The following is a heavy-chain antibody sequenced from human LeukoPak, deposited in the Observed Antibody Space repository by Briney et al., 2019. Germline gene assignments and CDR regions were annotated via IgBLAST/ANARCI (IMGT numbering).Heavy chain of an antibody. CDR1: GSSFSSFS. Sequence: GGSLRLSCAASGSSFSSFSMNWVRQAPGKGLEWVSYISGGSSFTYYVDSVKGRFTISRDNAKNSLYLQMNSLRAEDTAVYYCAREERYSYGFFFLYTFDYWGQGTLVTVSS. J-gene: IGHJ4*02. V-gene: IGHV3-21*01. CDR2: ISGGSSFT. CDR3: AREERYSYGFFFLYTFDY. D-gene: IGHD5-18*01.